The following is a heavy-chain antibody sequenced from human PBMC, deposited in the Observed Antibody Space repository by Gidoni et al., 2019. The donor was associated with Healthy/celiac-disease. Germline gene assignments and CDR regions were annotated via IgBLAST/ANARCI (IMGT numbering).Heavy chain of an antibody. CDR2: ISSSSSYI. D-gene: IGHD6-6*01. CDR3: ARGHGSIAARPRRYYYYMDV. V-gene: IGHV3-21*01. CDR1: GFPFSSYS. J-gene: IGHJ6*03. Sequence: EVQLVESGGGLVKPGGSLRLSCAASGFPFSSYSMNWVRQAPGKGLEWVSSISSSSSYIYYADSVKGRFTISRDNAKNSLYLQMNSLRAEDTAVYYCARGHGSIAARPRRYYYYMDVWGKGTTVTVSS.